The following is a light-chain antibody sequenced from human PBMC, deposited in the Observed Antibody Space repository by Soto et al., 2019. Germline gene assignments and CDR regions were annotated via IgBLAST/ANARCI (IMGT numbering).Light chain of an antibody. CDR1: HLGSKS. CDR2: YDS. Sequence: SYELTHPPSVSVAPGKTASIASGGNHLGSKSWQWDQQNPGQAPVLVIYYDSDRPSWIPERFSGSNSWNTATLTISRVEGGAEADLYCQVWDSCRDNPGVCGGGTKLAV. J-gene: IGLJ3*02. CDR3: QVWDSCRDNPGV. V-gene: IGLV3-21*04.